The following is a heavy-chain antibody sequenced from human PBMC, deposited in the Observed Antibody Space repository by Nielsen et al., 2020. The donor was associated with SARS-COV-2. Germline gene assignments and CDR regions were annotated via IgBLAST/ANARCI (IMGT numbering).Heavy chain of an antibody. Sequence: WIRQPPGKGLEWVSVIYSGGSTYYADSVKGRFTISRDNAKNSLYLQMNSLRAEDTAVYYCARDPAYIVVVGYYYYGMDVWGQGTTVTVSS. CDR2: IYSGGST. V-gene: IGHV3-53*01. D-gene: IGHD2-2*01. J-gene: IGHJ6*02. CDR3: ARDPAYIVVVGYYYYGMDV.